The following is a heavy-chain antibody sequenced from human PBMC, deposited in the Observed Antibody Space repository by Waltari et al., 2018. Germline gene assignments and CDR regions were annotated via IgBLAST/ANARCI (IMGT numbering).Heavy chain of an antibody. Sequence: EVQLLESGGGLVQPGGSLRLSCAASGFTFSSYAMSWVRQAPGKGLEWVSAVSGSGGSTHYADSVKCRFTIPSDNSKDTLYLQMNSLRAEDTAVYYCVNQDRTGVYTSISGWGGAFHVWGQGTMVTVSS. CDR1: GFTFSSYA. CDR3: VNQDRTGVYTSISGWGGAFHV. CDR2: VSGSGGST. V-gene: IGHV3-23*01. J-gene: IGHJ3*01. D-gene: IGHD1-26*01.